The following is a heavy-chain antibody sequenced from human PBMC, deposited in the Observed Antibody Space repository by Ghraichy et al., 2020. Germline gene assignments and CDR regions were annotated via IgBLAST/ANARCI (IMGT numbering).Heavy chain of an antibody. V-gene: IGHV3-23*01. CDR3: AKVSWGDGLQG. Sequence: GGSLRLSCAASGFTFSRHAMSWVRQAPGKGLEWVSGISGSGGSTDYADSVKGRFTISRDNSKNTLYLQMNSLRAEDTAVYYCAKVSWGDGLQGWGQGTLVTVSS. CDR2: ISGSGGST. D-gene: IGHD5-24*01. CDR1: GFTFSRHA. J-gene: IGHJ4*02.